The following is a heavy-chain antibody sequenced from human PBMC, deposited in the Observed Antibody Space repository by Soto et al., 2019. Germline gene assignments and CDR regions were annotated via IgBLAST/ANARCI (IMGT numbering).Heavy chain of an antibody. Sequence: PSETLSLTCTVSGGSISSGGYSWSWIRQPPGKGLEWIGYMYHSGSTYYNPSLKSRVTISIDRSKNQFSLKLDSVTAAETAVYYCARLGGYYQAFDQWGQGSLVTVSS. CDR1: GGSISSGGYS. CDR3: ARLGGYYQAFDQ. D-gene: IGHD3-22*01. J-gene: IGHJ4*02. CDR2: MYHSGST. V-gene: IGHV4-30-2*01.